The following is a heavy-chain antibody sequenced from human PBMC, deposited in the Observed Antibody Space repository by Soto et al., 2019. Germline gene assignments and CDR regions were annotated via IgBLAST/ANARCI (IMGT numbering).Heavy chain of an antibody. CDR1: GLTFSSYA. Sequence: SGLTFSSYAMSWVRQVPGKGLEWVSAISGSGGSTYYADSVKGRFTISRDNSKNTLYLQMNSLRAEDTAVYYCAKLYSHGAFDIWGQGTMVTVSS. D-gene: IGHD3-16*02. CDR2: ISGSGGST. V-gene: IGHV3-23*01. J-gene: IGHJ3*02. CDR3: AKLYSHGAFDI.